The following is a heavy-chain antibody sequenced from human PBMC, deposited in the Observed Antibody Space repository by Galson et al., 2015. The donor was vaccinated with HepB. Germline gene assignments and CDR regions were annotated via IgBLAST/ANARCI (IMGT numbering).Heavy chain of an antibody. D-gene: IGHD6-13*01. J-gene: IGHJ5*02. CDR3: ARYAGYGITWHKGQWFDP. Sequence: SLRLSCAASGFTFSDYWMSWVRQAPGKGLEWVANIKEDGSQKKYVDSVKGRFTISRDNAKNSLYLQMKGLRAEDTAVYYCARYAGYGITWHKGQWFDPWGQGTLVTVSS. CDR2: IKEDGSQK. CDR1: GFTFSDYW. V-gene: IGHV3-7*03.